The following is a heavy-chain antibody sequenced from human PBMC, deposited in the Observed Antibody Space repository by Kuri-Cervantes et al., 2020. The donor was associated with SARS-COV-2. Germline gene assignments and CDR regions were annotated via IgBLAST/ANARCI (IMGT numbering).Heavy chain of an antibody. J-gene: IGHJ5*02. CDR3: AGQLWFGEPHFDP. CDR2: LDTSGST. V-gene: IGHV4-61*09. D-gene: IGHD3-10*01. Sequence: SCAVSGVSVSGGTYYWSWIRQPAGKGLEWIGHLDTSGSTTYNPSLKSRVTISVDTSKNQFSLKLSSVTAADTAVYYCAGQLWFGEPHFDPWGQGTRGTVSS. CDR1: GVSVSGGTYY.